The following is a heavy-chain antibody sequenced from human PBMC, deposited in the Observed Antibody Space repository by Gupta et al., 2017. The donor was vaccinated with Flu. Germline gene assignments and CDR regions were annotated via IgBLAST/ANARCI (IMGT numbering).Heavy chain of an antibody. D-gene: IGHD3-16*01. Sequence: SASESYWGWIRQPPGKGLEWIGSLYYSENTYYNPSLKSRITISVDTSKNQFSLEVRSVTAADTAVYYCARHNSQGLYFYYYYMDVWGKGTTVTVSS. CDR2: LYYSENT. CDR3: ARHNSQGLYFYYYYMDV. V-gene: IGHV4-39*01. CDR1: SASESY. J-gene: IGHJ6*03.